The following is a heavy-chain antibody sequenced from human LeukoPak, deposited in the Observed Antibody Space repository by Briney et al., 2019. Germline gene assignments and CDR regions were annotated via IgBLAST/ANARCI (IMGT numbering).Heavy chain of an antibody. J-gene: IGHJ3*02. CDR3: ARSIGDYESEVFDI. CDR1: GFTFTAYD. V-gene: IGHV3-13*01. CDR2: IGTAGDT. Sequence: GGSLRLSCAASGFTFTAYDMNWVRQATGKSLEWVSTIGTAGDTYCPGSVKGRFTISRENAKNSLYLQMNSLRAGDTAVYYCARSIGDYESEVFDIWGQGTMVTVSS. D-gene: IGHD4-17*01.